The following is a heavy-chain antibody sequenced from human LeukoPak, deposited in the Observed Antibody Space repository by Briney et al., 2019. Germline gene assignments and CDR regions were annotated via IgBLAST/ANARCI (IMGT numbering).Heavy chain of an antibody. Sequence: GASVKVSYKSSGFTFSTSAVQWVRQARGQRLEWIGWIIVGTGTTNYAQSLQGRLTITRDMSTNTAYMELSSLRSEDTAVYYCAAERYGGISDCCNFEIWGQGTMVTVSS. CDR3: AAERYGGISDCCNFEI. CDR1: GFTFSTSA. CDR2: IIVGTGTT. V-gene: IGHV1-58*01. J-gene: IGHJ3*02. D-gene: IGHD4-23*01.